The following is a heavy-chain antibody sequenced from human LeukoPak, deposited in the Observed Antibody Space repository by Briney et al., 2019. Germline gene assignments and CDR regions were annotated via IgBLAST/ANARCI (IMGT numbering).Heavy chain of an antibody. CDR2: INAGGASK. V-gene: IGHV3-11*01. CDR3: ARHSGDMVVIDF. J-gene: IGHJ4*02. CDR1: GFTFSDFF. D-gene: IGHD2-21*01. Sequence: GGSLRLSCAASGFTFSDFFMSWIRQAPGKGLEWVSSINAGGASKPYADSVRGRFAISRDNTKNSLYLQLNSLTAEDTAIYYCARHSGDMVVIDFWGQGTLVTVS.